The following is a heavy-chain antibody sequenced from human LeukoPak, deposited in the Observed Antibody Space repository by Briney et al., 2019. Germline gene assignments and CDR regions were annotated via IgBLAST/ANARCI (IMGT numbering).Heavy chain of an antibody. Sequence: GGSLRLSCAASGFTFSSYAMSWVRQAPGKGLEWVSAISGSGGSTYCADSVKGRFTISRDNSKNTLYLQMNSLRAEDTAVYYCANSGEQWLGPADIWGQGTMVTVSS. CDR1: GFTFSSYA. D-gene: IGHD6-19*01. CDR3: ANSGEQWLGPADI. CDR2: ISGSGGST. J-gene: IGHJ3*02. V-gene: IGHV3-23*01.